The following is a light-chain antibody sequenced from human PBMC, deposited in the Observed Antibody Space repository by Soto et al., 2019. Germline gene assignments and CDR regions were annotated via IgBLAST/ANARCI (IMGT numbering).Light chain of an antibody. Sequence: EIVLTQSPGTLSLSPGERATLSCRASQSVSGSAFLAWYQQKPGQAPRLLIYAAASRATGIPDRFGGSGSGTDFILTISRLEPEDFAVYYCQLYGSSPQWTFGQGTKVEIK. J-gene: IGKJ1*01. V-gene: IGKV3-20*01. CDR3: QLYGSSPQWT. CDR2: AAA. CDR1: QSVSGSAF.